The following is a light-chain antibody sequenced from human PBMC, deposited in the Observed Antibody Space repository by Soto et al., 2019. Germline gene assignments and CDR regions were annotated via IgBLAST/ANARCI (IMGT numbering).Light chain of an antibody. CDR1: QAVNSW. J-gene: IGKJ5*01. V-gene: IGKV1-12*01. Sequence: NQLTQSPYSISASEGDRVTITCRASQAVNSWLAWFQQKPGMAPKLVIYDVSSLQSGVPSRFSGSGSGTEFTLTISSLQPEDFATYYCQQSNNHPISFGQGTRLEI. CDR3: QQSNNHPIS. CDR2: DVS.